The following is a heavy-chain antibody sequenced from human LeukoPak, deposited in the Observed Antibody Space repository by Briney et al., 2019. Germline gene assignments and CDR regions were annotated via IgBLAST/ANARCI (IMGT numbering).Heavy chain of an antibody. CDR1: GFTFSSYG. V-gene: IGHV3-23*01. D-gene: IGHD2-15*01. Sequence: GGSLRLSCAASGFTFSSYGMSWVRQAPGKGLEWVSAISGTGGTTYYADSVKGRFTISRDNSKNTLYLQMNSLRAEDTAVYYCAKNGGRGAYCSGGSCYPYYYYYMDVWGKGTTVTISS. J-gene: IGHJ6*03. CDR2: ISGTGGTT. CDR3: AKNGGRGAYCSGGSCYPYYYYYMDV.